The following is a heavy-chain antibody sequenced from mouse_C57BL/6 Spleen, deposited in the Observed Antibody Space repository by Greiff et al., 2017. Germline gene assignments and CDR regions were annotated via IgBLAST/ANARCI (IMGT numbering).Heavy chain of an antibody. Sequence: VQLQQSGAELVKPGASVKISCKASGYAFSSYWMNWVKQRPGKGLEWIGQIYPGDGDTNYNGKFKGKATLTADKSSSTAYMQLSSLTSEDSAVXFCARAGAPYAMDYWGQGTSVTVSS. CDR1: GYAFSSYW. J-gene: IGHJ4*01. V-gene: IGHV1-80*01. D-gene: IGHD4-1*01. CDR3: ARAGAPYAMDY. CDR2: IYPGDGDT.